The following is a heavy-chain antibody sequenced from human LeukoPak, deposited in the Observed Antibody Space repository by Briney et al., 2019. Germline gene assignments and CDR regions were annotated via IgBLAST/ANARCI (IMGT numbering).Heavy chain of an antibody. CDR3: ARGHYSSNPGAFDI. Sequence: AGGSLRLSCAASGFTFSTYWMSWVRQAPGKGLEWVANIKQDGSEKYYVDSVKGRFTISRDNAKNSLYLQMNSLRSEDTAVYYCARGHYSSNPGAFDIWGQGTMVTVSS. CDR2: IKQDGSEK. J-gene: IGHJ3*02. D-gene: IGHD4-11*01. V-gene: IGHV3-7*01. CDR1: GFTFSTYW.